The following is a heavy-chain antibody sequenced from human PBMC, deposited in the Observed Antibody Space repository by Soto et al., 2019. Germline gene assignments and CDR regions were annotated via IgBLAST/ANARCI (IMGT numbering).Heavy chain of an antibody. D-gene: IGHD2-15*01. J-gene: IGHJ6*03. CDR1: GFTFSTYG. V-gene: IGHV3-30*18. Sequence: AGGSLRLSCAASGFTFSTYGMHWVRQAPGKGLEWVAVTSYDGTNKYYADSVKGRFTISRDNSKHTLYLQMNSLRVDDTAVYYCAKVGCSSGGGCSRLVSDYMDVWGKGTTVTV. CDR2: TSYDGTNK. CDR3: AKVGCSSGGGCSRLVSDYMDV.